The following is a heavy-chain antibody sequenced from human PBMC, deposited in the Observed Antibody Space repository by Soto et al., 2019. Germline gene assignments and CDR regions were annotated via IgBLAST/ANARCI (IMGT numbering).Heavy chain of an antibody. D-gene: IGHD3-16*01. CDR3: ARGGEPYYCYYMDV. CDR1: GFTFSSYG. J-gene: IGHJ6*03. CDR2: IWYDGSNK. V-gene: IGHV3-33*01. Sequence: QVQLAESGGGVVQPGRSLRLSCAASGFTFSSYGMHWVRQAPGKGLEWVAVIWYDGSNKYYADSVKGRFTIFRDNSKNTLYLQMNSLRAEDTAVYYCARGGEPYYCYYMDVWVKGTTVTVSS.